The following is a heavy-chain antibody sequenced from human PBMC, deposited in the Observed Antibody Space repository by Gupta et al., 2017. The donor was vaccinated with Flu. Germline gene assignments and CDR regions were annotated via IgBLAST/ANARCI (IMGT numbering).Heavy chain of an antibody. V-gene: IGHV3-48*03. CDR3: ARDYRSSSGKAFDI. Sequence: EVQLVESGGGLVQPGGSLRLACAASGFTFSTYEMNWARQAAGKGLEWVSYISSSGSTIYYAESVKGRLTISRDNDKNSLYLQMNSLRAEDTAVYYCARDYRSSSGKAFDIWGQGTMVTVSS. CDR2: ISSSGSTI. CDR1: GFTFSTYE. J-gene: IGHJ3*02. D-gene: IGHD6-13*01.